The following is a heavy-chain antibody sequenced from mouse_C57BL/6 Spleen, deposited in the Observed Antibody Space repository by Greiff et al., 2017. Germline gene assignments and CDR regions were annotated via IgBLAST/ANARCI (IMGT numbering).Heavy chain of an antibody. CDR1: GYTFTDYE. Sequence: QVQLQQSGAELVRPGASVTLSCKASGYTFTDYEMHWVKQTPVHGLEWIGAIDPETGGTAYNQKFKGKAILTADKSSSTAYMELRSLTSEDSAVYYCTRLGGSSLRFAYWGQGTLVTVSA. CDR2: IDPETGGT. D-gene: IGHD1-1*01. J-gene: IGHJ3*01. CDR3: TRLGGSSLRFAY. V-gene: IGHV1-15*01.